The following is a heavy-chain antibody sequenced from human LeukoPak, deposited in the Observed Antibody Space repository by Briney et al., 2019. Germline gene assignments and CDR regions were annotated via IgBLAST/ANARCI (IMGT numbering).Heavy chain of an antibody. D-gene: IGHD6-19*01. Sequence: GGSLRLSCAASGFTFSSYAMSWVRQAPGKGLEWVSGISGSGDNTYYADSVKGRFTISRDNSKNTLYVQVNSLGTEDTAVYYCAKVGSGWYYFDYWGQGTLVTVSS. CDR2: ISGSGDNT. J-gene: IGHJ4*02. CDR1: GFTFSSYA. CDR3: AKVGSGWYYFDY. V-gene: IGHV3-23*01.